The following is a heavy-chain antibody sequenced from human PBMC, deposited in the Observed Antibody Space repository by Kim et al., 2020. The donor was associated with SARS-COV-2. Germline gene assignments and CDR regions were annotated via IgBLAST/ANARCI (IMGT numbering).Heavy chain of an antibody. D-gene: IGHD6-13*01. CDR3: ASKTNIAAAGRSFDY. V-gene: IGHV1-69*13. CDR1: GGTFSSYA. Sequence: SVKVSCKASGGTFSSYAISWVRQAPGQGLEWMGGIIPIFGTANYAQKFQGRVTITADESTSTAYMELSSLRSEDTAVYYCASKTNIAAAGRSFDYWGQGTLVTVSS. J-gene: IGHJ4*02. CDR2: IIPIFGTA.